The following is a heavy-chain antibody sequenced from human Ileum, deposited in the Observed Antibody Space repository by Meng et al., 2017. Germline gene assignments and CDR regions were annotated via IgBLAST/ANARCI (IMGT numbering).Heavy chain of an antibody. CDR2: INAGSGDT. D-gene: IGHD4-17*01. CDR1: GYTFTTSY. CDR3: AKDSHGYGDGGH. Sequence: QGQLVQSWAEVEKPGASVKVSCQASGYTFTTSYAHWVRKDPGQGLEWMGVINAGSGDTGYAQKFQGRLTMTRDTSTSTLYMELSSLRSEDTAVYYCAKDSHGYGDGGHWGQGTLVTVSS. V-gene: IGHV1-46*01. J-gene: IGHJ4*02.